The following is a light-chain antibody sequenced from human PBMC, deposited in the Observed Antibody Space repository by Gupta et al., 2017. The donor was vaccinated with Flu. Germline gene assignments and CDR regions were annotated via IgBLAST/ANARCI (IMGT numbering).Light chain of an antibody. CDR2: AAS. CDR3: QQTYVSPTWT. V-gene: IGKV1-39*01. CDR1: RTISKY. J-gene: IGKJ1*01. Sequence: SSLSASIGDRVTITCRASRTISKYLNWYQHKPGKAPKLLIFAASSLQSGVPSRFNGSGSGTDFTLAINNLQPEDFATYYCQQTYVSPTWTFGQGTNVEIK.